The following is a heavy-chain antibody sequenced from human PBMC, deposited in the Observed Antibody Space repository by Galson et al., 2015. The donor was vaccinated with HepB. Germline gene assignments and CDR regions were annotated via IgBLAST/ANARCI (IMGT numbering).Heavy chain of an antibody. CDR2: IIPMFGTP. Sequence: SVKVSCKASGGTFSSYAISWVRQAPAQGLEWMGGIIPMFGTPKYAQKFQGRVTITADESTNTAYMGLSGLRSEDTAVYYCARDSAGWGSYFFYYFEYWGQGTLVTVSS. CDR3: ARDSAGWGSYFFYYFEY. V-gene: IGHV1-69*13. J-gene: IGHJ4*02. D-gene: IGHD3-16*01. CDR1: GGTFSSYA.